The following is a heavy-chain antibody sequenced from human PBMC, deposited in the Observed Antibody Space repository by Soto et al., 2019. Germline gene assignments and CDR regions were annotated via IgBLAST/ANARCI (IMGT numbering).Heavy chain of an antibody. J-gene: IGHJ5*02. CDR2: MNPNSGNT. Sequence: QVQLVQSGAEVKKPGASVKVSGKASGYTFTSYDINWVRQATGQGLEYLGWMNPNSGNTAYVQKFQVRVTMTCDTSISTDYMELSSLRSEDTAVYLCARGIEYCAYARWFDPCGQGTLVTVSS. D-gene: IGHD5-12*01. V-gene: IGHV1-8*01. CDR1: GYTFTSYD. CDR3: ARGIEYCAYARWFDP.